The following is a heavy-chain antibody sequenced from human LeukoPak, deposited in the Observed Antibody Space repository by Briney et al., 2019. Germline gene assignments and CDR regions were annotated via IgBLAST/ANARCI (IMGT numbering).Heavy chain of an antibody. D-gene: IGHD3-16*02. CDR2: ISYDGSNK. J-gene: IGHJ4*02. CDR1: GFTFSSYG. Sequence: GRSLRLSCAASGFTFSSYGMHWVRQAPVKGLEWVAVISYDGSNKYYADSVKGRFTISRDNSKNTLYLQMNSLRAEDTAVYYCAKGGFMITFGGVIVDWGQGTLVTVSS. CDR3: AKGGFMITFGGVIVD. V-gene: IGHV3-30*18.